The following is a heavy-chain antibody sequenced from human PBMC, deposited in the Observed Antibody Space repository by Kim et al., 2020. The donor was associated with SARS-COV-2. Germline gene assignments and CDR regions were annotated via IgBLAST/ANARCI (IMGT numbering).Heavy chain of an antibody. CDR2: IDPSDSYT. Sequence: GESLKISCKGSGYSFTSYWISWVRQMPGKGLEWMGRIDPSDSYTNYSPSFQGHVTISADKSISTAYLQWSSLKASDTAMYYCARHKKAGFGGVIYWWFDPWGQGTLVTVSS. D-gene: IGHD3-16*02. CDR3: ARHKKAGFGGVIYWWFDP. CDR1: GYSFTSYW. J-gene: IGHJ5*02. V-gene: IGHV5-10-1*01.